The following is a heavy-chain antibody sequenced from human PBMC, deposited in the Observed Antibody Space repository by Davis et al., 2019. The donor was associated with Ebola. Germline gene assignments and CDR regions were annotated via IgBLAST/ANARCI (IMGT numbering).Heavy chain of an antibody. D-gene: IGHD3-3*01. J-gene: IGHJ4*02. Sequence: GESLKISCAASGFTVSSNYMRWVRQAPGKGLEWVSVIYSGGRTYYADSVKGRFTISRDNSKNTAVYYCARDAIDGNGYYTAFDHWGQGTLVTVSS. CDR3: FDH. V-gene: IGHV3-66*02. CDR1: GFTVSSNY. CDR2: IYSGGRT.